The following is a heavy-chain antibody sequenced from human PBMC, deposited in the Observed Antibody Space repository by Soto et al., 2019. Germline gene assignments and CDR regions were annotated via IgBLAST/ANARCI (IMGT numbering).Heavy chain of an antibody. Sequence: QVQLVESGGGVVQPGRSLRLSCAASGFTFSSYGMHWVRQAPGKGLEWVAVIWYDGSNKYYADSVKGRFTISRDNSKNTLYLQMNSLRAEDTAVYYCARGEEAAAGPGDYWGQGTLVTVSS. CDR2: IWYDGSNK. CDR3: ARGEEAAAGPGDY. D-gene: IGHD6-13*01. J-gene: IGHJ4*02. CDR1: GFTFSSYG. V-gene: IGHV3-33*01.